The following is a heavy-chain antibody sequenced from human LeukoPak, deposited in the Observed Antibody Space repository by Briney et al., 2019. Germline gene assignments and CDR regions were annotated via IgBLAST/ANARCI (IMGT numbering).Heavy chain of an antibody. D-gene: IGHD3-10*01. V-gene: IGHV3-30*03. CDR2: ISYDGSNK. Sequence: GGSLRLSCAASGFTFSSYSMNWVRQAPGKGLEWVAVISYDGSNKYYADSVKGRFTISRDNSKNTLYLQMNSLRAEDTAVYYCARDGTYYYGSGSYYPFDYWGQGTLVTVSS. CDR1: GFTFSSYS. CDR3: ARDGTYYYGSGSYYPFDY. J-gene: IGHJ4*02.